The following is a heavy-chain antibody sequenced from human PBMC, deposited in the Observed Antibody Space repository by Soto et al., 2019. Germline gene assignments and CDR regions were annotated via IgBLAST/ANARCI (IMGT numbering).Heavy chain of an antibody. CDR3: ARDGGIAARPDSYYGMHV. Sequence: SETLSLTCAVYGGSFSGYYWSGIRQPPGKGLEWIGEINHSGSTNYNPSLKSRVTISVATSKNQFSLKLSSVTAADTAVFYCARDGGIAARPDSYYGMHVWGHAPTVTV. CDR2: INHSGST. CDR1: GGSFSGYY. J-gene: IGHJ6*02. D-gene: IGHD6-6*01. V-gene: IGHV4-34*01.